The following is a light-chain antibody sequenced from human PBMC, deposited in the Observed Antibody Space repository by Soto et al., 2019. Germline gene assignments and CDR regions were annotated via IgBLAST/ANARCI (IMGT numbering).Light chain of an antibody. Sequence: DIQMTQSPSSLSASVGDRVTITCRASQGIRNALGWYQQKPGKAPKRLIYAASSLQSGVPSRFSGSGSGTEFTLTISSLQPEDFATCYCLQHNSYPLTFGGGTKVEIK. CDR2: AAS. CDR3: LQHNSYPLT. J-gene: IGKJ4*01. V-gene: IGKV1-17*01. CDR1: QGIRNA.